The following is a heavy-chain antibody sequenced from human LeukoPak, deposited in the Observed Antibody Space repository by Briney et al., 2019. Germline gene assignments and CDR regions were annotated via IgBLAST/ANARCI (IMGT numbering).Heavy chain of an antibody. J-gene: IGHJ4*02. CDR3: ARSLGATKIGFDY. Sequence: ASVKVSCKVSGYTLTELSMHWVRQAPGQGLEWMGIINPSGGSTSYAQKFQGRVTMTRDTSTSTVYMELSSLRSEDTAVYYCARSLGATKIGFDYWGQGTLVTVSS. CDR1: GYTLTELS. V-gene: IGHV1-46*01. CDR2: INPSGGST. D-gene: IGHD1-26*01.